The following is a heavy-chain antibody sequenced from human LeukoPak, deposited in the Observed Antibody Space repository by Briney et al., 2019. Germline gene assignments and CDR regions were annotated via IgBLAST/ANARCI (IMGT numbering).Heavy chain of an antibody. D-gene: IGHD2-21*02. CDR3: VIFAGTKAGAKLTGDVVVTAWGYFDL. Sequence: ASVKVSCKVSGYTLTELSMHWVRQAPGKGLEWMGGFDPEDGETIYAQKFQGRVTMTEDTSTDTAYMELSSLRSEDTAVYYCVIFAGTKAGAKLTGDVVVTAWGYFDLWGRGTLVTVSS. CDR2: FDPEDGET. CDR1: GYTLTELS. V-gene: IGHV1-24*01. J-gene: IGHJ2*01.